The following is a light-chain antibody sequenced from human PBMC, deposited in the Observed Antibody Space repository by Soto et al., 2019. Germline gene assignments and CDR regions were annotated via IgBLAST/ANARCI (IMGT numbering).Light chain of an antibody. CDR2: DAS. CDR3: QQLNSYPLT. Sequence: DIQLTQSPSFVSASVGDRVTITCRASQGISSYLAWYQQKPGKAPKLLIYDASTLQSGAPSRFSGSGAGTEFTLTISSLQPEDFASYYCQQLNSYPLTFGGGTKVEIK. V-gene: IGKV1-9*01. J-gene: IGKJ4*01. CDR1: QGISSY.